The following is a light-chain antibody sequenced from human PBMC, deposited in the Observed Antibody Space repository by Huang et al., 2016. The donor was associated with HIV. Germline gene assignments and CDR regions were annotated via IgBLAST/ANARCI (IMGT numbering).Light chain of an antibody. CDR2: GGS. J-gene: IGKJ2*01. CDR1: QSIAGN. V-gene: IGKV3-15*01. Sequence: EIVMTQSPATLSVSPGERATLSCRASQSIAGNLAWYQQKAGQAPRLLIYGGSARASGIPARFSGSGSGTEFTLTISSLQSEDFAVYYCQQYNNWASYTFGQGTKLEIK. CDR3: QQYNNWASYT.